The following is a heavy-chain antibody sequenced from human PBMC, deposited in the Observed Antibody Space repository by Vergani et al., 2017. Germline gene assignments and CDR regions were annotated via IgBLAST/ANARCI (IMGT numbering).Heavy chain of an antibody. CDR1: GYTFTSYG. Sequence: QVQLVQSGAEVKKPGASVKVSCKASGYTFTSYGISWVRQAPGQGLEWMGWISAYNGNTNYAQKLQGRVTMTTDTSTSTAYMELRSLRSDDTAVYYCARDPDIVVVPVAAYYYYYYGMDVWGQGTTVTVSS. J-gene: IGHJ6*02. CDR3: ARDPDIVVVPVAAYYYYYYGMDV. V-gene: IGHV1-18*04. CDR2: ISAYNGNT. D-gene: IGHD2-2*01.